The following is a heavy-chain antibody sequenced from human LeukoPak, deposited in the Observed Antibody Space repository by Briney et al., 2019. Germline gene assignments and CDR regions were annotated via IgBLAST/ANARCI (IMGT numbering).Heavy chain of an antibody. V-gene: IGHV4-59*01. CDR3: ARYSSSLAEYFDY. J-gene: IGHJ4*02. CDR2: IYYSGST. CDR1: GDSISNYY. D-gene: IGHD6-6*01. Sequence: SETLSLTCTVSGDSISNYYWSWIRQPPGKGLEWIGYIYYSGSTNYNPSLKSRVTISVDTSKNQFSLKLSSVTAADTAVYYCARYSSSLAEYFDYWGQGTLVTVSS.